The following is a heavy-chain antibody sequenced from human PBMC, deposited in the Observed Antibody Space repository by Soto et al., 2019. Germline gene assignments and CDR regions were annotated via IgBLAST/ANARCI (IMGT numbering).Heavy chain of an antibody. J-gene: IGHJ6*02. Sequence: ASVKVSCKVSGYSFTDYHIHWVRQAPGQGLEWLGRINPKSGGTSTAQKFQGWVTMTTDTSISTASMELTRLTSDDTAIYYCARGDSTDCSNGVCSFFYNHDMDVWGQGTTVTVSS. V-gene: IGHV1-2*04. CDR3: ARGDSTDCSNGVCSFFYNHDMDV. D-gene: IGHD2-8*01. CDR2: INPKSGGT. CDR1: GYSFTDYH.